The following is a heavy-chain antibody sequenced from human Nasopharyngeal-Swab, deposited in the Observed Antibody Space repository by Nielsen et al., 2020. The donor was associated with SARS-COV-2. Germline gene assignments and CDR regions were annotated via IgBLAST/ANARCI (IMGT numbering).Heavy chain of an antibody. CDR1: GYSFTIYW. D-gene: IGHD6-13*01. J-gene: IGHJ6*02. CDR3: ARRSIAAAEFGMDV. CDR2: IDPSDSYT. Sequence: GGSPSLSCPGSGYSFTIYWISWVRQMPGKGLEWMGRIDPSDSYTNYSPSFQGHVTISADKSISTAYLQWSSLKASDTAMYYCARRSIAAAEFGMDVWGQGNTVTVSS. V-gene: IGHV5-10-1*01.